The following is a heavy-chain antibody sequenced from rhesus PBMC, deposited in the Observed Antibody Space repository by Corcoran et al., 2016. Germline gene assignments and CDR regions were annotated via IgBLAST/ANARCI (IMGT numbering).Heavy chain of an antibody. V-gene: IGHV4S14*01. CDR2: IYGSGGSN. J-gene: IGHJ4*01. Sequence: QVQLQESGPGLVKPSETLSLTCAVSGYSISSGYYWGWIRHPPGKGLEWIGSIYGSGGSNYLNPSLKSRVTLSVNTSKNQCSLKRSSVTAADTAVYYCARVEDNIWTGYYYFDYWGQGVLVTVSS. CDR1: GYSISSGYY. D-gene: IGHD3-3*01. CDR3: ARVEDNIWTGYYYFDY.